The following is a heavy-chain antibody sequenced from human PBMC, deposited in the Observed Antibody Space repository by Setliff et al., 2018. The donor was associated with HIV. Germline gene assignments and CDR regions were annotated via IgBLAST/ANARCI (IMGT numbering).Heavy chain of an antibody. Sequence: PGGSLRLSCVASGFTFTSYWMHWVRQVPGKGPVWVSCISNDETTPNYADSVKGRFTVSRDNAKNTVYLQMNSLRAEDTAVYYCVRGPIHGVFDFWGQGALVTVSS. V-gene: IGHV3-74*01. CDR3: VRGPIHGVFDF. D-gene: IGHD2-8*01. J-gene: IGHJ4*02. CDR1: GFTFTSYW. CDR2: ISNDETTP.